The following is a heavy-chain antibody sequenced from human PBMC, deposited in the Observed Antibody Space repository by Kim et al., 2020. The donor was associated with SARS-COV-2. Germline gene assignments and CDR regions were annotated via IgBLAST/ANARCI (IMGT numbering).Heavy chain of an antibody. Sequence: SPSLKSRVTISVDTSKNQLSLRLSSVTAADTAVYYCARLYGSGSYYWFDPWGQGTLVTVSS. CDR3: ARLYGSGSYYWFDP. D-gene: IGHD3-10*01. J-gene: IGHJ5*02. V-gene: IGHV4-39*01.